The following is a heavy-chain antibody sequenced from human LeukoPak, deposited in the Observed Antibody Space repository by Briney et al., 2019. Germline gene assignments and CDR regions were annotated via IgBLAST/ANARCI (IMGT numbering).Heavy chain of an antibody. J-gene: IGHJ4*01. CDR1: GFTFSSYE. Sequence: PGGPLRLSCAASGFTFSSYEMNWVRQAPGKGLEWVSYISSSGSTIYYADSVKGRFTISRDNAKNSLYLQLNSLRPEDTALYYCSTEPRSLLYWGHGTLVTVSS. D-gene: IGHD4-17*01. CDR2: ISSSGSTI. V-gene: IGHV3-48*03. CDR3: STEPRSLLY.